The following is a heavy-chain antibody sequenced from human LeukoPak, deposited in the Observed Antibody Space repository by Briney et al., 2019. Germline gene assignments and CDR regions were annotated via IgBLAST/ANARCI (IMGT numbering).Heavy chain of an antibody. J-gene: IGHJ6*02. V-gene: IGHV6-1*01. CDR3: ARVGSSSWYGVLYYYGMDV. CDR2: TYYRSKWYN. CDR1: GDSVSSNSAA. Sequence: SQTLSLTCAIPGDSVSSNSAAWNWIRQSPSRGLEWLGRTYYRSKWYNDYAVSVKSRITINPDTSKNQFSLQLNSVTPEDTAVYYCARVGSSSWYGVLYYYGMDVWGQGTTVTVSS. D-gene: IGHD6-13*01.